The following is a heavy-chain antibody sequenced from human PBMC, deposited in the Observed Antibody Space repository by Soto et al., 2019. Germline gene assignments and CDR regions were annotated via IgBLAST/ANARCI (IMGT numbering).Heavy chain of an antibody. CDR2: VYITGST. D-gene: IGHD3-10*01. J-gene: IGHJ4*02. V-gene: IGHV4-4*07. CDR3: ARSHSGMLTDRFYFDY. CDR1: GGSLGGYY. Sequence: XATLSLTFTVSGGSLGGYYWNWIRQSAAKGLEWIGRVYITGSTNYNPSLESRVTISVVSSSSQVSLRLTSVTAADTAIYYCARSHSGMLTDRFYFDYWGRGSLVTVSS.